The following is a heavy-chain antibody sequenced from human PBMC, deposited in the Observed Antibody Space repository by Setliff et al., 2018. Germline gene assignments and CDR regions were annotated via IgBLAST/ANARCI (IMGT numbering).Heavy chain of an antibody. Sequence: SVKVSCKTSGYTFTGYYMHWVRQAPGQGLEWMGGTIPMFGSTTYAQKFQGRVTIIADESTSTTYMELSSLRPDDTAVYYCARAYCGGDCYNRQLEYFQHWGQGTLVTVSS. D-gene: IGHD2-21*02. CDR1: GYTFTGYY. J-gene: IGHJ1*01. CDR2: TIPMFGST. V-gene: IGHV1-69*13. CDR3: ARAYCGGDCYNRQLEYFQH.